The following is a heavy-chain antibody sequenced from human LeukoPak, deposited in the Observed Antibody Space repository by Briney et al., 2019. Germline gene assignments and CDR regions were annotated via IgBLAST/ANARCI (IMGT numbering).Heavy chain of an antibody. D-gene: IGHD1-26*01. V-gene: IGHV1-8*02. Sequence: ASVKVSCKASGYTFSSYDINWVRQATGQGLEWMGWMNPNSGNRGYAQKLQGRVTMTTDTSTSTAYMELRSLRSDDTAVYYCARDMKRSRARWENLGFDPWGQGTLVTVSS. CDR1: GYTFSSYD. J-gene: IGHJ5*02. CDR2: MNPNSGNR. CDR3: ARDMKRSRARWENLGFDP.